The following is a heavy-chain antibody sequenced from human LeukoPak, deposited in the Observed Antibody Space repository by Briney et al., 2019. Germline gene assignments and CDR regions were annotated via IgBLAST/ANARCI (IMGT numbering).Heavy chain of an antibody. CDR2: IYTSGST. CDR1: GGSISSCY. J-gene: IGHJ6*02. Sequence: PSETLSLTCTVSGGSISSCYWSWIRQPAGKGLEWIGRIYTSGSTNYNPSLKSRVTMSVDTSKNQFSLKLSSVTAADTAVYYCARAGTVGWFGELEGYYYGMDVWGQGTTVTVSS. D-gene: IGHD3-10*01. CDR3: ARAGTVGWFGELEGYYYGMDV. V-gene: IGHV4-4*07.